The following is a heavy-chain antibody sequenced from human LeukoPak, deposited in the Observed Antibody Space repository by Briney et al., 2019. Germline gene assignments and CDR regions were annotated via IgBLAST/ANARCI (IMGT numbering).Heavy chain of an antibody. CDR2: IDPNSGDT. CDR1: GYTFTVYY. CDR3: ARERITIFGVAIIPGFDP. J-gene: IGHJ5*02. Sequence: ASVKVSGKASGYTFTVYYMHWVRQAPGQGLEWMGWIDPNSGDTNYAQKFQGRVTVTRDTSITTAYMELSSLRSEDTAVYYCARERITIFGVAIIPGFDPWGQGTLVTVSS. V-gene: IGHV1-2*02. D-gene: IGHD3-3*01.